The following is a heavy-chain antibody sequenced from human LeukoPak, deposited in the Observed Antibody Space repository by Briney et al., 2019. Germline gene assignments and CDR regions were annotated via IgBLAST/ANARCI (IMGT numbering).Heavy chain of an antibody. CDR1: VGSISSSIYY. J-gene: IGHJ5*02. Sequence: SETLSLTCIVSVGSISSSIYYWGWIRQPPGKGLEWIGSIFYSGSTYYNPSLKSRVTISVDTSKNQLSLKLRSVTAADTAVYYCAKEVLGPWGQGTLVTVSS. CDR3: AKEVLGP. D-gene: IGHD7-27*01. V-gene: IGHV4-39*07. CDR2: IFYSGST.